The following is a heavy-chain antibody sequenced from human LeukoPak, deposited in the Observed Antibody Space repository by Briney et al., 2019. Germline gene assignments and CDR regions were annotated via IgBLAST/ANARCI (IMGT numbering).Heavy chain of an antibody. CDR1: GFTFSSYE. CDR3: AKNGDRGAYCSGGSCYPYYYYYMDV. J-gene: IGHJ6*03. CDR2: ISSSSSTI. D-gene: IGHD2-15*01. V-gene: IGHV3-48*03. Sequence: GGSLRLSCAASGFTFSSYEMNWVRQAPGKGREWGSYISSSSSTIYYADSVKGRFTISRDNSKNTLYLQMNSLRAEDTAIYYCAKNGDRGAYCSGGSCYPYYYYYMDVWGKGTTVTVSS.